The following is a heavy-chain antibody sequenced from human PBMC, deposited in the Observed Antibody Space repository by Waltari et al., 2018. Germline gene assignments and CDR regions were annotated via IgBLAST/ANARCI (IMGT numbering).Heavy chain of an antibody. J-gene: IGHJ1*01. CDR2: IRFDGSQK. D-gene: IGHD3-3*02. V-gene: IGHV3-30*02. Sequence: QVQLVESGGGVVQPGGSLRLSCKASGFIFSRFDMHWARQAPGMGLEWVSLIRFDGSQKYYSESLKGRFTVSRDNSRDTLYLHMENLGSDDTATYFCAGDISVSSPSLWGRGTLVTVSS. CDR1: GFIFSRFD. CDR3: AGDISVSSPSL.